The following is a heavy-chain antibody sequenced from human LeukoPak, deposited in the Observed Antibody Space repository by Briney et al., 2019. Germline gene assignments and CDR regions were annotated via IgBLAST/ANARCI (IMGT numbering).Heavy chain of an antibody. CDR2: ISHSGDT. J-gene: IGHJ5*02. CDR3: AREVAAAGSNWFDP. V-gene: IGHV4-34*01. D-gene: IGHD6-13*01. CDR1: GGSFSDSY. Sequence: SETLSLTCAVYGGSFSDSYWSWIRQPPGEGLEWVGEISHSGDTNYNPSLKSRVTTSVDTSKNQFSLNLSSVTAADTAVYYCAREVAAAGSNWFDPWGQGTLVTVSS.